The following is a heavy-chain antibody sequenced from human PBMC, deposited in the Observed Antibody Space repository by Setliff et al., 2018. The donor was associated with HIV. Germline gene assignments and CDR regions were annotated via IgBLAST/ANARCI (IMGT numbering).Heavy chain of an antibody. J-gene: IGHJ6*02. CDR2: IYYSGST. CDR3: ARDLYSSGWYGLYYYGMDV. D-gene: IGHD6-19*01. V-gene: IGHV4-39*07. Sequence: SETLSLTCTVSGGSISSSSYYWGWIRQPPGKGLEWIGSIYYSGSTYYNPSLKSRVTISVDTSKNQFSLKLSTVTAADTAVYYCARDLYSSGWYGLYYYGMDVWGQGTAVTVSS. CDR1: GGSISSSSYY.